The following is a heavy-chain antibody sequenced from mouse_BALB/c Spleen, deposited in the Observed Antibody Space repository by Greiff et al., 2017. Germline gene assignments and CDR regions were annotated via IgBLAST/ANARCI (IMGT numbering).Heavy chain of an antibody. D-gene: IGHD2-14*01. CDR2: ISSGGSYT. CDR1: GFTFSSYA. Sequence: EVQVVESGGGLVKPGGSLKLSCAASGFTFSSYAMSWVRQSPEKRLEWVAEISSGGSYTYYPDTVTGRFTISRDNAKNTLYLEMSSLRSEDTAMYYCARNYRYDDPYYYAMDYWGQGTSVTVSS. V-gene: IGHV5-9-4*01. CDR3: ARNYRYDDPYYYAMDY. J-gene: IGHJ4*01.